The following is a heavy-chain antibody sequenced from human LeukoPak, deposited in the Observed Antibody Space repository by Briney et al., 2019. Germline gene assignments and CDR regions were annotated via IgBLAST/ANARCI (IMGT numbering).Heavy chain of an antibody. D-gene: IGHD2-2*01. Sequence: PPETLSLTCTVSGGSISSGDYYWSWIRQPPGKGLEWIGYIYYSGSTYYNPSLKSRVTISVDTSKNQFSLKLSSVTAADTAVYYCAREGCSSTSCYYYYYMDVWGKGTTVTVSS. CDR3: AREGCSSTSCYYYYYMDV. CDR2: IYYSGST. V-gene: IGHV4-30-4*08. J-gene: IGHJ6*03. CDR1: GGSISSGDYY.